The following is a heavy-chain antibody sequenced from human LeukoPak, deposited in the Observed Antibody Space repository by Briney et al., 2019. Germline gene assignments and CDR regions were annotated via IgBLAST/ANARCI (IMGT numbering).Heavy chain of an antibody. CDR2: IFHSGGA. CDR1: AGSISSSSYY. D-gene: IGHD6-13*01. CDR3: ARRAASAGYFDY. V-gene: IGHV4-39*01. J-gene: IGHJ4*02. Sequence: SETLSLTRTVSAGSISSSSYYWGWIRQPPGKGLEWIGNIFHSGGAYYNPFLKSRLTISVDTSRSQFSLNLRSVTAADTAVYFCARRAASAGYFDYWGQGTLVTVSS.